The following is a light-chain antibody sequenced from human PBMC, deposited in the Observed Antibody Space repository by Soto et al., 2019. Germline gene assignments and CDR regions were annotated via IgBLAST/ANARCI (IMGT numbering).Light chain of an antibody. Sequence: EIVLTQFPGTLSLSPGERATLSCRASQSVGSNYLAWYQQRPGQPPNLLIFGASHRAPDIPDRFSGSGSGTDFTLTISRLEPEDFAVYYCQQYGGSVQTFGQGTKV. CDR3: QQYGGSVQT. CDR1: QSVGSNY. V-gene: IGKV3-20*01. CDR2: GAS. J-gene: IGKJ1*01.